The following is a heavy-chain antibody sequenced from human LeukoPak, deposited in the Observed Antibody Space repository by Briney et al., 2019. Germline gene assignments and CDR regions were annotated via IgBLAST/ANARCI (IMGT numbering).Heavy chain of an antibody. J-gene: IGHJ5*02. D-gene: IGHD1-26*01. CDR1: GGSFSSSSYY. V-gene: IGHV4-39*01. Sequence: SETLSLTCTVSGGSFSSSSYYWGWVRQPPGKGLEGIGSIYYSGNTYYNPSLKSRVTISVDTSKNQFSLKLSSVTAADTAVYYCARRGAARAYNWFDPWGQGTLVTVSS. CDR3: ARRGAARAYNWFDP. CDR2: IYYSGNT.